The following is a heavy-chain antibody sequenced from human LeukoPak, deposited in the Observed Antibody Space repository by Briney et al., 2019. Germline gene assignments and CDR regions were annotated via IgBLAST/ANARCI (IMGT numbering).Heavy chain of an antibody. Sequence: SQTLSLTCTVSAGSISSGGYYWSWIRQHPGKGLEWIGYIYDSGRTYYNPSLKSRVTISADTSKNQLSLKLSSVTAADTAVYYCAKQLGYCSDGSCYFPYWGQGTLVTVSS. D-gene: IGHD2-15*01. V-gene: IGHV4-31*03. CDR1: AGSISSGGYY. CDR2: IYDSGRT. J-gene: IGHJ4*02. CDR3: AKQLGYCSDGSCYFPY.